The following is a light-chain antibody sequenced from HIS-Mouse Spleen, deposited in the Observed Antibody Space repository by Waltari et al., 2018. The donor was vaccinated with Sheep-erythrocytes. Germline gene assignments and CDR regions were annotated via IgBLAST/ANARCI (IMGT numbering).Light chain of an antibody. CDR1: SSYVGGYNY. Sequence: QSALTQPRSVSGSPGQSVTISCTGTSSYVGGYNYVSWYQQHPGKAPKLMIYDVSKRPSGVPDRFSGSKSGKPASLTISGLQAEDEADYYCCSYAGSYNHVFATGTKVTVL. CDR2: DVS. CDR3: CSYAGSYNHV. V-gene: IGLV2-11*01. J-gene: IGLJ1*01.